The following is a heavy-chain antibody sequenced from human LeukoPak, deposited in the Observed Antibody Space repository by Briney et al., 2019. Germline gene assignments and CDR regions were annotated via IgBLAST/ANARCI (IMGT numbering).Heavy chain of an antibody. Sequence: SETLSLTCTVSGGSISSGSYYWSWIRQPAGKGLEWIGRIYTSGSTDYNPSLKSRVTISVDTSKNQFSLRLSSVTAADSAVYYCARQTPIQSFDYWGQGTLVTVSS. J-gene: IGHJ4*02. V-gene: IGHV4-61*02. CDR3: ARQTPIQSFDY. CDR1: GGSISSGSYY. CDR2: IYTSGST.